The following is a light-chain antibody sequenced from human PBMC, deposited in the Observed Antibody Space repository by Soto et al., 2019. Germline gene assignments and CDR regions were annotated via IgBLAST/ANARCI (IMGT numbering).Light chain of an antibody. Sequence: QSALTQPASVSGSPGQSITISCTGTSSDVGNYNYVSWYQQYPGRVPKLLIYDVTSRPSGVSYRFSGSKSGNTASLTISGLQAEDEADYYCSSYTTSSSYVFGTGTKVTVL. CDR2: DVT. CDR1: SSDVGNYNY. CDR3: SSYTTSSSYV. J-gene: IGLJ1*01. V-gene: IGLV2-14*01.